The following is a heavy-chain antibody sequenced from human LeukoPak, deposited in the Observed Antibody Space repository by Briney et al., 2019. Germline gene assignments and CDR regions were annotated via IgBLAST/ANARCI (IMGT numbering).Heavy chain of an antibody. CDR2: IRYDGSNK. J-gene: IGHJ4*02. CDR3: ARGGYYDSSGYYSVPDY. CDR1: GFTFSSYG. V-gene: IGHV3-30*02. D-gene: IGHD3-22*01. Sequence: ETGGSLRLSCAASGFTFSSYGMHWVRQAPGKGLEWVAFIRYDGSNKYYADSVKGRFTISRDNSKNTLYLQMNSLRAEDTAVYYCARGGYYDSSGYYSVPDYWGQGTLVTVSS.